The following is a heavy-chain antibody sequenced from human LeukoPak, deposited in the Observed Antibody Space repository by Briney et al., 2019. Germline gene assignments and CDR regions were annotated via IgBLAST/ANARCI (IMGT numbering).Heavy chain of an antibody. CDR2: IDPSDSYT. D-gene: IGHD5-12*01. J-gene: IGHJ6*04. CDR3: ARGTIVATIGYYNNYGMDV. Sequence: GGSLKISCKGSGYSFTSYWISWVRQMPGKGLEWMGRIDPSDSYTNYSPSFQGHVTISADKSISTAYLQWSSLKASDTAMYYCARGTIVATIGYYNNYGMDVWGKGTTVTVSS. CDR1: GYSFTSYW. V-gene: IGHV5-10-1*01.